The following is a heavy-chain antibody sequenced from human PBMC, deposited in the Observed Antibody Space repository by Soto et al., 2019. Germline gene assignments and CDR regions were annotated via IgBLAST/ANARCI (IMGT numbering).Heavy chain of an antibody. Sequence: GGSLRLSCAASGFTFRDHAMHWVRQDPGKGREWLAIIWNDGSNKFYAGSVQGRFTISRDNSKNTVYLQMNTLSAEDTAVYYCARALFPDVDIYAMDVWGQGTTVTVSS. CDR3: ARALFPDVDIYAMDV. J-gene: IGHJ6*02. D-gene: IGHD5-12*01. CDR1: GFTFRDHA. CDR2: IWNDGSNK. V-gene: IGHV3-33*01.